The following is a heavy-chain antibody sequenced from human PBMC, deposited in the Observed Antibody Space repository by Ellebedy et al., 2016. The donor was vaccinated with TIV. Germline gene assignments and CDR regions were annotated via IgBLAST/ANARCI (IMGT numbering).Heavy chain of an antibody. CDR3: AREKQWLVPYYYYGIDV. CDR1: GFTLSSYG. J-gene: IGHJ6*02. Sequence: GESLKISCAASGFTLSSYGMHWVRQAPGKGLEWVAVIGYDGSNKYYADSVKGRFTISRDNSKNTLYLQMNSLRAEDTAVYYCAREKQWLVPYYYYGIDVWGQGTTVTVSS. V-gene: IGHV3-33*01. D-gene: IGHD6-19*01. CDR2: IGYDGSNK.